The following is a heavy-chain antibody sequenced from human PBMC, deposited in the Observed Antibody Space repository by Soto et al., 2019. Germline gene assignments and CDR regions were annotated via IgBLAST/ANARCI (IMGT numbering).Heavy chain of an antibody. Sequence: EVQLVESGGDLVQTGGSLRLSCAASGFTFRDHWLTWVRQAPGKGLEGVVDISRDGSEKSYVDSVKVRFTISRDNAKTALYRQMTELRAEDTAVYFCARGRAHEYWGQGTLVTVSS. CDR1: GFTFRDHW. CDR2: ISRDGSEK. J-gene: IGHJ4*02. V-gene: IGHV3-7*03. CDR3: ARGRAHEY.